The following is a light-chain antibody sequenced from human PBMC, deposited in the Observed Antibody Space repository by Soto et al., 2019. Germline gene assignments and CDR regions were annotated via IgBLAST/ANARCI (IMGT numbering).Light chain of an antibody. CDR1: QAITNS. CDR2: AAS. CDR3: LQHYDYPPT. V-gene: IGKV1-6*01. Sequence: AIQMTQSPPSLSASVGDRVTITCRASQAITNSLIWYQQRPGKAPKLLIYAASSLQTGVPPRFSGSGSGTHFTLTISSLQTEDFATYFCLQHYDYPPTFGQGTKLEIK. J-gene: IGKJ2*01.